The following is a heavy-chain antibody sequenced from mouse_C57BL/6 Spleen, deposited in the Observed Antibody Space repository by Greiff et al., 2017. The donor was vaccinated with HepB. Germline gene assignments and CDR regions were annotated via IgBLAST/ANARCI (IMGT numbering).Heavy chain of an antibody. V-gene: IGHV1-74*01. J-gene: IGHJ2*01. CDR3: ANPGADY. CDR2: IHPSDIDT. Sequence: VQLQQSGAELVKPGASVKVSCKASGYTFTSYWMHWVRQRPGQGLEWIGRIHPSDIDTNYNQKFKGKATLTVDKSPSTASMQLSSLTSEDSALYYCANPGADYWGQGTTLTDSS. CDR1: GYTFTSYW. D-gene: IGHD4-1*01.